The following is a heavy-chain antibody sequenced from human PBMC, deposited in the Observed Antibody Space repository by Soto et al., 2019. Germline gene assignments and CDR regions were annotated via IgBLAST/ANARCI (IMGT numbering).Heavy chain of an antibody. Sequence: EVQLVESGGGVVQPGRSLRLSCAGSGFSFDDYAMYWVRQVPGAGLEWVAGISWSSGNIAHAASVKGRFIISRDNDKSSLYRQMNSLRSDDTALYFCARGGSGALTSAAGTTNWFDPWGQGTLVIVSS. V-gene: IGHV3-9*01. CDR3: ARGGSGALTSAAGTTNWFDP. D-gene: IGHD6-13*01. J-gene: IGHJ5*02. CDR1: GFSFDDYA. CDR2: ISWSSGNI.